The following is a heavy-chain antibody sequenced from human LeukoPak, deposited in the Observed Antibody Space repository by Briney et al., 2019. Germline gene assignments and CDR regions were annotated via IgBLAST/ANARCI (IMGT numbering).Heavy chain of an antibody. V-gene: IGHV1-69*13. CDR2: IIPIFGTA. J-gene: IGHJ4*02. D-gene: IGHD2-8*01. CDR1: GGAFSSYA. Sequence: SVRVSCTASGGAFSSYAISWVRQAPGQGLEWMGGIIPIFGTANYAQKFQGRVTITADESASTAYMELSSLRSEDTAVYYCARDYVDDIPMIKDYWGQGTLVTVSS. CDR3: ARDYVDDIPMIKDY.